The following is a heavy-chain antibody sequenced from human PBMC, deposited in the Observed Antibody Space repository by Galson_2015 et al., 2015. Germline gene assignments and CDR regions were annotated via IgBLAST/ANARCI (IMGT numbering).Heavy chain of an antibody. D-gene: IGHD2-8*01. J-gene: IGHJ4*02. CDR1: GGIFTNYD. CDR2: IIPMFATA. CDR3: ARASQDCTNANCPYTY. V-gene: IGHV1-69*06. Sequence: SVKVSCKASGGIFTNYDISWVRQAPGQGLEWMGGIIPMFATANYAQKFQGRVTIIADKSTSTVYMEVRSLRGEDTAVYFCARASQDCTNANCPYTYWGQGTLVTVS.